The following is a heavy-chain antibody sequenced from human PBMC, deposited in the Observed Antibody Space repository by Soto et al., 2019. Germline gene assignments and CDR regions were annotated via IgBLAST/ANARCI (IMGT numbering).Heavy chain of an antibody. CDR3: ARGYYYYDSSGYYRY. Sequence: ASVKVSCKASGGTFSSYAISWVRQAPGQGLEWMGGIIPIFGTANYAQKFQGRVTITADESTSTAYMELSSLRSEDTAAYYCARGYYYYDSSGYYRYWGQGTLVTVSS. D-gene: IGHD3-22*01. CDR2: IIPIFGTA. J-gene: IGHJ4*02. V-gene: IGHV1-69*13. CDR1: GGTFSSYA.